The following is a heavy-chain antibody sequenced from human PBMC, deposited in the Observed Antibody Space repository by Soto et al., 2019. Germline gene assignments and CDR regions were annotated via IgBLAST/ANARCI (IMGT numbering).Heavy chain of an antibody. CDR2: IYYTGRT. D-gene: IGHD1-20*01. Sequence: SETLSLTCTVSGGSINNHYWSWIRQPPGKGLEWIGYIYYTGRTNHNNSINSRVTTSVPTYKKPASLKLTSMPAAETAIYYCARDNWYSEYWGQGTLVTVSS. V-gene: IGHV4-59*11. J-gene: IGHJ4*02. CDR3: ARDNWYSEY. CDR1: GGSINNHY.